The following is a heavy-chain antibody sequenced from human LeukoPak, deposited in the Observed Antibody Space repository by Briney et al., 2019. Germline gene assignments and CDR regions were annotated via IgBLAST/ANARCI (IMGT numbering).Heavy chain of an antibody. Sequence: PGGSLGLSCAASGFTFRDYPMTWVRQAPGKGLEWVSSIGTTGDYKHYADSFNGRFTVSRDNAKNSLYLQMDSLRPEDTAIYYCTRASVESAWYIWPYWGQGTPVTVSS. V-gene: IGHV3-21*01. J-gene: IGHJ4*02. CDR2: IGTTGDYK. D-gene: IGHD6-19*01. CDR1: GFTFRDYP. CDR3: TRASVESAWYIWPY.